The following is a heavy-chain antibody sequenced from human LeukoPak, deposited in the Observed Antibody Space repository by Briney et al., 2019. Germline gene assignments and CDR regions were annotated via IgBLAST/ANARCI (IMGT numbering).Heavy chain of an antibody. CDR2: ISWNSGSI. Sequence: PGRSLRLSCAASGFTFDDYAMHWVRQAPGKGLEWVSGISWNSGSIGYADSVKGRFTISRDNSKNTLYLQMNSLRAEDTAVYYCATLIVATTGRDYWGQGTLVTVSS. CDR3: ATLIVATTGRDY. V-gene: IGHV3-9*01. CDR1: GFTFDDYA. J-gene: IGHJ4*02. D-gene: IGHD5-12*01.